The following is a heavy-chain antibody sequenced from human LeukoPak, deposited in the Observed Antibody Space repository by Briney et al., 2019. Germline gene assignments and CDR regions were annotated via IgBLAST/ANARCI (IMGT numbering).Heavy chain of an antibody. CDR2: IYYSGST. J-gene: IGHJ4*02. Sequence: SETLSLTFTVSGGSISSGSYYWSWIRQPPGKGLEWIGYIYYSGSTNYNPSLKSRVTISVDTSKNQFSLKLSSVTAADTAVYYCATGGNWNYYYFDYWGQGTLVTVSS. CDR1: GGSISSGSYY. D-gene: IGHD1-7*01. V-gene: IGHV4-61*01. CDR3: ATGGNWNYYYFDY.